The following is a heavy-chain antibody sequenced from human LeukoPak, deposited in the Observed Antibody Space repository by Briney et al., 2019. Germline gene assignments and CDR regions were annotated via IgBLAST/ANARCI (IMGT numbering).Heavy chain of an antibody. CDR2: INPSGGST. CDR3: ARGRIVVVVAATFYEDHGFDY. D-gene: IGHD2-15*01. V-gene: IGHV1-46*01. Sequence: ASVKVSCKASGYTFTSYYMHWVRQAPGQGLEWMGIINPSGGSTSYAQKFQGRVTMTRDTSTSTVYMELSSLRSEDTAVYYCARGRIVVVVAATFYEDHGFDYWGQGTLVTVSS. CDR1: GYTFTSYY. J-gene: IGHJ4*02.